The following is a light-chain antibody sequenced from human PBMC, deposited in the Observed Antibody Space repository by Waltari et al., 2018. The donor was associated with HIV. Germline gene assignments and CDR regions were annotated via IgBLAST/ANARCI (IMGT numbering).Light chain of an antibody. CDR3: QQYDKYPIT. CDR1: QGINNY. V-gene: IGKV1-16*01. Sequence: DIQMTQSTSSLSASAGDRVTITVRASQGINNYLAWFQQKPGNAPKSLIYAASTLQSGVPSRFSGSGSGTDFTLTISSLPPEDFATYYCQQYDKYPITFGQGTRLEIK. J-gene: IGKJ5*01. CDR2: AAS.